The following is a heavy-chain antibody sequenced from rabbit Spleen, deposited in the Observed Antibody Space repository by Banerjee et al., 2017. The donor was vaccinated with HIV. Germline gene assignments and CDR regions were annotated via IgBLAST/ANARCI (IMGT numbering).Heavy chain of an antibody. CDR3: ASDTASSFSSYGIDL. Sequence: QSLEESGGDLVKPGASLTLTCTASGFSFSSSDYMCWVRQAPGRGLEWIACIAGDSGGFTYYANWAKGRFTISKTSSTTVTLQMTSLTAAATAPSFCASDTASSFSSYGIDLWGPGTLVTVS. D-gene: IGHD8-1*01. V-gene: IGHV1S40*01. CDR2: IAGDSGGFT. J-gene: IGHJ6*01. CDR1: GFSFSSSDY.